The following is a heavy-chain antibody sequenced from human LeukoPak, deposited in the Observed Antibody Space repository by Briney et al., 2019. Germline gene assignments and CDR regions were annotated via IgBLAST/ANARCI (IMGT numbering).Heavy chain of an antibody. J-gene: IGHJ4*02. D-gene: IGHD3-22*01. CDR2: LYYSEST. CDR3: ARGVADSSGYYGEDF. V-gene: IGHV4-34*01. Sequence: SETLSLTCAVYGGSFSGYYWSWIRQPPGKGLEWIGSLYYSESTYSNPSLKSRVTISADTSKNQFSLKLSSVTAADTAVYYCARGVADSSGYYGEDFWGQGTLVTVSS. CDR1: GGSFSGYY.